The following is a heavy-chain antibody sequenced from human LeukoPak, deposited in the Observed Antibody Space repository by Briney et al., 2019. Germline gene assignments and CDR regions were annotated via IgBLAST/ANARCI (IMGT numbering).Heavy chain of an antibody. V-gene: IGHV3-69-1*01. CDR3: VREIGRPKTFYFDS. Sequence: GGSLRLSCTASGFAFSRANMNWVRKAPGKGLKWVSHISEDIYHADSVKGRFTISRDNAKNSLYLQMSNLRAEDTAMYYCVREIGRPKTFYFDSWGRGTLVIVSS. J-gene: IGHJ4*02. CDR1: GFAFSRAN. CDR2: ISEDI.